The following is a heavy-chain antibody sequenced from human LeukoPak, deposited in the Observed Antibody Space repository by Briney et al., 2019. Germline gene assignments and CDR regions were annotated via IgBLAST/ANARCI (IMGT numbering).Heavy chain of an antibody. CDR3: ARGEALRQNYGMDV. CDR2: IYFGGST. Sequence: SETLSLTCTVSGGSINGYYWNRIRQPPGKGLEWIGYIYFGGSTNYNPSLQSRVTISVGTSKNQFSLKLNSVTAADTAVYFCARGEALRQNYGMDVWGQGTTVTVSS. J-gene: IGHJ6*02. CDR1: GGSINGYY. V-gene: IGHV4-59*01.